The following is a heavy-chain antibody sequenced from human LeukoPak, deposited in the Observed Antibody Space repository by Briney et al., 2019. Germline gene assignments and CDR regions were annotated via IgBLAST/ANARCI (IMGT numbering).Heavy chain of an antibody. Sequence: ASVKVSCKASGGTFSSYAISWVRQAPGRGLEWMGGIIPIFGTANYAQKFQGRVTITTDESTSTAYMELSSLRSEDTAVYYRASGGTYYYGSGSYRFFDYWGQGTLVTVSS. D-gene: IGHD3-10*01. CDR3: ASGGTYYYGSGSYRFFDY. J-gene: IGHJ4*02. CDR2: IIPIFGTA. V-gene: IGHV1-69*05. CDR1: GGTFSSYA.